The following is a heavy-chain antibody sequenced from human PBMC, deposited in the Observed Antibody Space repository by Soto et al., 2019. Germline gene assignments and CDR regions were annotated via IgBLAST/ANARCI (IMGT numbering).Heavy chain of an antibody. V-gene: IGHV3-15*07. CDR1: GFNLNSAW. CDR3: TTDPGSAVTEGC. CDR2: IQSKTDSDGGTT. J-gene: IGHJ4*02. Sequence: GGSLRLSCASSGFNLNSAWMNWVRQAPGKGLEWVGRIQSKTDSDGGTTDYAAPVKGRFTVSRDGSKDTLYLQMNSLKTEDTAVYYCTTDPGSAVTEGCWGQGTLVTVSS. D-gene: IGHD2-21*02.